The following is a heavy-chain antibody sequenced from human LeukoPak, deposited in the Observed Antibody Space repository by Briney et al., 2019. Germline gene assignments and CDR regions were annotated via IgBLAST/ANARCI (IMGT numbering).Heavy chain of an antibody. Sequence: SETLSLTCTVSGGSVTTYFWSWIRQPPGKGLEWIAYMHYSGTTNYNPSLKSRATMSVDTSKNQFSLSLSSVHPADTAVYYCARDIRIIGATRYFDYWGQGTLVTVSS. CDR2: MHYSGTT. J-gene: IGHJ4*02. V-gene: IGHV4-59*02. D-gene: IGHD1-26*01. CDR3: ARDIRIIGATRYFDY. CDR1: GGSVTTYF.